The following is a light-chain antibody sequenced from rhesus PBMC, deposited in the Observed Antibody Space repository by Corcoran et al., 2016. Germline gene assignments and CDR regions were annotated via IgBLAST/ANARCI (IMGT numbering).Light chain of an antibody. CDR2: GAS. J-gene: IGKJ3*01. Sequence: QVILTQSPATLSLSPGERATLSCRASQSVSSSLAWYQQKPGQAPRLLIYGASSRATGIPDRFSGSGVGTDFTINIRSLEPEDFAVYYCQKYSSSPFTFGPGTKLDIK. CDR1: QSVSSS. CDR3: QKYSSSPFT. V-gene: IGKV3-53*01.